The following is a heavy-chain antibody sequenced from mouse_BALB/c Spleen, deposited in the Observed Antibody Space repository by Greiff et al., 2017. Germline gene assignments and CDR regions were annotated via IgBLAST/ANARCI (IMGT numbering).Heavy chain of an antibody. J-gene: IGHJ4*01. CDR3: ARDGSYAMDD. V-gene: IGHV3-2*02. Sequence: EVKLVESGPGLVKPSQSLSLTCTVTGYSITSDYAWTWIRQFPGNKLEWMGYISYSGSTSYNPSLKSRISITRDTSKNQFFLQLNSVTTEDTATYYCARDGSYAMDDWGQGTSVTVSS. D-gene: IGHD2-3*01. CDR1: GYSITSDYA. CDR2: ISYSGST.